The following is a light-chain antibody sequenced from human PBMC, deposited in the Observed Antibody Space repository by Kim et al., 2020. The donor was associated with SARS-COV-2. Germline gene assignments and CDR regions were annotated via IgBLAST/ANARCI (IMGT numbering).Light chain of an antibody. CDR1: TADIGSYDY. Sequence: GHSIIISCTGSTADIGSYDYVSWYQQHPGKAPKLLIYDVSNRPSGVSHRVSGSKSGSTASLTISGLQADDEADYYCASYTRSSTEVFGGGTQLTVL. CDR3: ASYTRSSTEV. J-gene: IGLJ3*02. CDR2: DVS. V-gene: IGLV2-14*03.